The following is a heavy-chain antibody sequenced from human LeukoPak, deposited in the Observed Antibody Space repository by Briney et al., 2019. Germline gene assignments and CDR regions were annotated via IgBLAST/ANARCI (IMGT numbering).Heavy chain of an antibody. V-gene: IGHV4-31*03. Sequence: SETLSLTCTVSGGSISSSSYYWGWIRQHPGKGLEWIGYIYYSESTYYNPSLKSRVSTSVDTSKNQFSLRLSSVTAADTAVYYCARGSDFWSADYWGQGTLVTVSS. CDR1: GGSISSSSYY. D-gene: IGHD3-3*01. CDR3: ARGSDFWSADY. CDR2: IYYSEST. J-gene: IGHJ4*02.